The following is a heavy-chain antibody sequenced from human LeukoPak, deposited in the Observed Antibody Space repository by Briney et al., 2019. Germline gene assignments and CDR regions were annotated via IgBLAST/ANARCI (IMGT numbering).Heavy chain of an antibody. V-gene: IGHV1-18*01. CDR3: ARDSGYGDYYFDY. CDR1: GYTFTSYG. J-gene: IGHJ4*02. CDR2: ISAYNGNT. Sequence: ASVKVSCKASGYTFTSYGISWVRQAPGQGLEWMGWISAYNGNTNYAQKLQGRVTMTTDTSTSTAYIELRSLRSDDTAVYYCARDSGYGDYYFDYWGQGTLVTVSS. D-gene: IGHD4-17*01.